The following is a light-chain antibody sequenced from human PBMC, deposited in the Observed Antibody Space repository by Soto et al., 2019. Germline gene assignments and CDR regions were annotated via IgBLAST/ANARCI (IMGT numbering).Light chain of an antibody. V-gene: IGKV3-20*01. CDR2: AAS. J-gene: IGKJ2*01. CDR1: QSISSTY. Sequence: SVLTQSPGTLSLSPGEGATLSCRTSQSISSTYLAWYQQRRGQAPRLLIYAASCRATGIPDRFSGSGSGTDFTLTISRLEPEDFAVYYCQQYFGSLYTFGQGTKLEIK. CDR3: QQYFGSLYT.